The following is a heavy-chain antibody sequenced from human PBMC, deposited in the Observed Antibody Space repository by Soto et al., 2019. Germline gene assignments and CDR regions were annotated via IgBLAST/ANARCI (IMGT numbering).Heavy chain of an antibody. V-gene: IGHV3-7*03. Sequence: PGGSLRLSFAASGLTFSSYGMSWVRQAPGKGLEGVANIRQDGSEKYYVDSVKGRFTISRDNANNSLYLQMNSLRAEDTAVYYWARDGSALFGELLGGMDVWGQGTTVTVSS. CDR3: ARDGSALFGELLGGMDV. CDR1: GLTFSSYG. D-gene: IGHD3-10*02. CDR2: IRQDGSEK. J-gene: IGHJ6*02.